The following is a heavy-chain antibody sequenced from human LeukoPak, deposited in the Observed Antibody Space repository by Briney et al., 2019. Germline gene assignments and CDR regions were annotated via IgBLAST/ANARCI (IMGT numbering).Heavy chain of an antibody. D-gene: IGHD1-26*01. CDR3: VRGGSPPTSTWSLDE. CDR1: GFSFSSYA. CDR2: ISYNGHYE. J-gene: IGHJ4*02. V-gene: IGHV3-30*03. Sequence: GGTLRLSCEATGFSFSSYAMSWVRQAPGKGLEWVAVISYNGHYEYYGESVKGRFTISRDNSKNTVSLQMDNLRIEDTAVYYCVRGGSPPTSTWSLDEWGQGTLVSVSS.